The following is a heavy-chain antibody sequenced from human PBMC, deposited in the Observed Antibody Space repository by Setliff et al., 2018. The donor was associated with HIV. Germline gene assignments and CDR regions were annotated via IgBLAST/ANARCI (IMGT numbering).Heavy chain of an antibody. CDR1: GFAFDNYC. D-gene: IGHD1-26*01. Sequence: GGSLRLSCAASGFAFDNYCMPWVRQAPGKGLEWVSAIGGSTGSTYYADSVKGRFTISTDNSKNTLYLQMNSLRAEDTAVYYCAKPLTQWGVSPYHYAVDVWGQGTTVTVSS. CDR3: AKPLTQWGVSPYHYAVDV. J-gene: IGHJ6*02. CDR2: IGGSTGST. V-gene: IGHV3-23*01.